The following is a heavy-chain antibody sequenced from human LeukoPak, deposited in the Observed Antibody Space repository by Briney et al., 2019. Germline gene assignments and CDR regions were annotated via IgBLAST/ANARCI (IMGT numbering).Heavy chain of an antibody. CDR1: GFTFSSYG. J-gene: IGHJ6*04. Sequence: GGSLRLSCAASGFTFSSYGMHWVRQAPGKGLEWVAVISYDGSNKYYADSVKGRFTISRDNSKNTLYLQMNSLRAEDTAEYYCAKLVGSSPQYGMDVWGKGTTVTVSS. CDR3: AKLVGSSPQYGMDV. CDR2: ISYDGSNK. D-gene: IGHD6-13*01. V-gene: IGHV3-30*18.